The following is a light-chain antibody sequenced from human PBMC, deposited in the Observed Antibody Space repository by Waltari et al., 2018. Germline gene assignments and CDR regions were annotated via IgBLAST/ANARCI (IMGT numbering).Light chain of an antibody. CDR2: GKN. J-gene: IGLJ3*02. CDR1: SLRSYY. Sequence: SSELTQDPAVSVALGQTVRITCQGDSLRSYYASWYQQKPGQAPVLVTYGKNNRPSGIPDRFSGSSSGNTASLTITGAQAEDEADYYCNSRDSSGNHLQVVGGGTKLTVL. V-gene: IGLV3-19*01. CDR3: NSRDSSGNHLQV.